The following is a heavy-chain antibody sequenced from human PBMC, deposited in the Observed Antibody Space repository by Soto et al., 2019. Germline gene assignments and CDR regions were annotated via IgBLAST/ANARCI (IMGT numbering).Heavy chain of an antibody. Sequence: SVKVSCKASGGTFSSYAISWVRQAPGQGLEWMGGIIPIFGTANYAQKFQGRITITADESTSTAYMELSSLRSEDTAVYYRARSLITMVRGVTTGYNWFDPWGQGTLVTVSS. CDR2: IIPIFGTA. V-gene: IGHV1-69*13. CDR1: GGTFSSYA. CDR3: ARSLITMVRGVTTGYNWFDP. J-gene: IGHJ5*02. D-gene: IGHD3-10*01.